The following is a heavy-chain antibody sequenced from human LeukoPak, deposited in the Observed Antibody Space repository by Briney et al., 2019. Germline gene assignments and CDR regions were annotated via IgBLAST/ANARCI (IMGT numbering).Heavy chain of an antibody. CDR2: ISYDGSNK. Sequence: PGGSLRLSCAASGFTFSSYGMHWVRQAPGKGLEWVAVISYDGSNKYYADSVKGRFTISRDNSKNTLYLQMNSLRAEDTAVYYCAKVRAARANDAFDIWGQGTMVTVSS. J-gene: IGHJ3*02. CDR1: GFTFSSYG. D-gene: IGHD2-15*01. V-gene: IGHV3-30*18. CDR3: AKVRAARANDAFDI.